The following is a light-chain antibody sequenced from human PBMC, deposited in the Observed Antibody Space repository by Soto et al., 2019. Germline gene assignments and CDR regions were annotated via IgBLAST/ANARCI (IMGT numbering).Light chain of an antibody. CDR3: KQYYYRFT. CDR1: QSISTW. Sequence: DIQMTQSPSTLSASVGDRVTITCRASQSISTWLAWYQQKPGKAPELLIYKASSLESGVPSRFSGSGSGTVFTLTISSLQSDDVATSYCKQYYYRFTFGPGTKGSIK. CDR2: KAS. V-gene: IGKV1-5*03. J-gene: IGKJ3*01.